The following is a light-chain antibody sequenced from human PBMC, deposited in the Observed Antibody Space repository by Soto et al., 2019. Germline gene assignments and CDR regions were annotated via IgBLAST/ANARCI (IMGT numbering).Light chain of an antibody. V-gene: IGLV2-11*01. CDR1: SSDVGSYHY. CDR2: DVS. Sequence: QSALTQPRSVSGSPGQSVTISCTGTSSDVGSYHYVSWYQQHPGKAPKLMIHDVSQRPSGVPDRFSGSKSGNTASLTISGLQSEDEADYYCCSYVGSYILIFGTGTKLTVL. J-gene: IGLJ1*01. CDR3: CSYVGSYILI.